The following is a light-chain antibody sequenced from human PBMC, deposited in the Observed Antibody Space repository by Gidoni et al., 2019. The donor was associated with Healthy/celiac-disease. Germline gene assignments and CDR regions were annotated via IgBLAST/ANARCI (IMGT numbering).Light chain of an antibody. CDR1: QSVSSSY. J-gene: IGKJ2*01. V-gene: IGKV3-20*01. CDR2: RAA. Sequence: EIVLTQSPVTLSLSLGETATLSCRASQSVSSSYLASYQQKPGQAPRLLIYRAASTATGIADRFSGSGSGTDFTLTISRLEPEDFAVYYCQQYGSSPPNTFGQGTKLEIK. CDR3: QQYGSSPPNT.